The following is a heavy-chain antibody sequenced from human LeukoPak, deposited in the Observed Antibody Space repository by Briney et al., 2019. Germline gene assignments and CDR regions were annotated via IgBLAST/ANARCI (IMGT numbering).Heavy chain of an antibody. J-gene: IGHJ4*02. D-gene: IGHD3-22*01. V-gene: IGHV1-18*04. Sequence: ASVKVSCKASGYTFTGYYMHWVRQAPGQGLEWMGWISAYNGNPIYAQKLQGRVTMSTDTSTSTVYMELRSLRSDDTAVYYCASIITMIVVVGYWGQGTLVTVSS. CDR3: ASIITMIVVVGY. CDR1: GYTFTGYY. CDR2: ISAYNGNP.